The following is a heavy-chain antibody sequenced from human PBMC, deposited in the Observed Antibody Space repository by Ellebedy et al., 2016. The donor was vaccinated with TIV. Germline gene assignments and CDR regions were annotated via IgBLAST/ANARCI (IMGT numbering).Heavy chain of an antibody. CDR1: GFTFSAYG. D-gene: IGHD3-22*01. Sequence: PGGSLRLSCAASGFTFSAYGLHWVRQAPGKGLEWVAVIWRDGSREIYADSVKGRFTISRDNAKNSRYLQMNSLRAEDTALYHCARIHISGYHYFDLWGQGTLVTVSS. CDR3: ARIHISGYHYFDL. J-gene: IGHJ4*02. CDR2: IWRDGSRE. V-gene: IGHV3-33*03.